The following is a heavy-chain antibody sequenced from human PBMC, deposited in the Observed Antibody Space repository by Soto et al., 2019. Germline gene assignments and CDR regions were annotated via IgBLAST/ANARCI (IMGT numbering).Heavy chain of an antibody. CDR1: GSTFRSHG. CDR2: ISYAGNNE. V-gene: IGHV3-30*18. J-gene: IGHJ4*02. D-gene: IGHD2-21*01. CDR3: VKDFSMETIRGEFDS. Sequence: QVQLVQSGGGVVQPGRSLRLSCAASGSTFRSHGMHWVRQVPGKGMEWVAVISYAGNNEYYADSVKGRFTISRDNYKNTLSLQMNSLRAADTAVYYCVKDFSMETIRGEFDSWGQGALVSVSS.